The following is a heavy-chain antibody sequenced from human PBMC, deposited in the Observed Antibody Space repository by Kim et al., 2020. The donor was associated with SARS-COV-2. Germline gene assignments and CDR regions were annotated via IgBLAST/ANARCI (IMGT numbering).Heavy chain of an antibody. V-gene: IGHV4-39*01. D-gene: IGHD2-15*01. Sequence: STHSNPSLKSRLTISVDTSKNQFSLELSSVTAADTAVYYCARLGGGYVDYWGQGTLVTVSS. J-gene: IGHJ4*02. CDR2: ST. CDR3: ARLGGGYVDY.